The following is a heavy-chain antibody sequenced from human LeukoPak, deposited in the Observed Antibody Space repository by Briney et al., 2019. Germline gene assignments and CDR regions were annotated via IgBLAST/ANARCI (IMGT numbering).Heavy chain of an antibody. CDR2: IYYSGST. CDR1: GDSISSGGYY. J-gene: IGHJ5*02. Sequence: PSGTLSLTCTVSGDSISSGGYYWSWIRQHPGKGLEWIGYIYYSGSTYYDPSLKSRITISVDTSKNQFSLNLSSVTAADTAVYYCARVTKSGSYFEGVSWFDPWGQGTLVTVSS. V-gene: IGHV4-31*03. D-gene: IGHD1-26*01. CDR3: ARVTKSGSYFEGVSWFDP.